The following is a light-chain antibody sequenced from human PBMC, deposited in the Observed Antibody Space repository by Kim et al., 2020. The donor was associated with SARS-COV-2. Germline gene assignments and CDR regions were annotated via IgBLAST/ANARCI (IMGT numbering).Light chain of an antibody. Sequence: ASVGDRVTSTCRARQSISAWLAWHQQKPGKAPLRLIYDASNLESGVPSRFSGSGYGTEFTLTISSLQPDDFATYYCQQYDSYPVTFGQGTKVDIK. J-gene: IGKJ1*01. V-gene: IGKV1-5*01. CDR2: DAS. CDR3: QQYDSYPVT. CDR1: QSISAW.